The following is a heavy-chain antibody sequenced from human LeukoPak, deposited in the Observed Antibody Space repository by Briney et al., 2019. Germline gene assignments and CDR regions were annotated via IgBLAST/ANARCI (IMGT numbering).Heavy chain of an antibody. CDR1: GFTVSSNY. V-gene: IGHV3-53*01. J-gene: IGHJ6*02. Sequence: PGGSLRLSCAASGFTVSSNYMSWVRQAPGKGLEWVSVIYSGGSTYYADSVKGRFTISRDNSKNTLYLQMNSLRAEDTAVYYCARDGKDDRESPPGVPSYYYYGMDVWGQGTTVTVSS. CDR3: ARDGKDDRESPPGVPSYYYYGMDV. CDR2: IYSGGST. D-gene: IGHD1-1*01.